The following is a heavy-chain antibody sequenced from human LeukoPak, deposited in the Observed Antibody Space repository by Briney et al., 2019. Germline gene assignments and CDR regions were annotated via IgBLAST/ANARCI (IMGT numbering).Heavy chain of an antibody. J-gene: IGHJ4*02. V-gene: IGHV4-39*01. CDR2: IYYSGST. D-gene: IGHD5-24*01. CDR1: GGSISSSSYY. Sequence: SETLSLTCTVSGGSISSSSYYWGWIRQPPGKGPEWIGSIYYSGSTYYNASLKSRVTISVDTSRNQFSLKLSSVTAADTAVYYCARRRDGYNEDFFDYWGQGTLVTVSS. CDR3: ARRRDGYNEDFFDY.